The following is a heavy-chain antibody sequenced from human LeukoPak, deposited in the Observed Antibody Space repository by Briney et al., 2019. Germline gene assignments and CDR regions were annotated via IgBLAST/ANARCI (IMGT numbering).Heavy chain of an antibody. J-gene: IGHJ4*02. CDR1: GFTFSNAW. D-gene: IGHD3-10*01. V-gene: IGHV3-15*05. CDR3: SREYYGSGD. Sequence: GGSLRLSCAASGFTFSNAWMSWVRQAPGKGLEWVGRIKTKTDGGTTDYAAPVKGRFSISRDDSKNTLYLQMNSLKTEDTAVYYCSREYYGSGDWGQGTLVTVSS. CDR2: IKTKTDGGTT.